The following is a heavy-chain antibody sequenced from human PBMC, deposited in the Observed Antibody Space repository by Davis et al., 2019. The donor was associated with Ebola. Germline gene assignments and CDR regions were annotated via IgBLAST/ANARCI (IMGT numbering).Heavy chain of an antibody. CDR1: GFTFSSYE. Sequence: GESLKISCAASGFTFSSYEMNWVRQAPGKGLEWVSYISSSGSTIYYADPVKGRFTISRDNAKNSLYLQMNSLRAEDTAVYYCARDFSSSYEVYYYYGMDVWGQGTTVTVSS. J-gene: IGHJ6*02. D-gene: IGHD6-6*01. V-gene: IGHV3-48*03. CDR3: ARDFSSSYEVYYYYGMDV. CDR2: ISSSGSTI.